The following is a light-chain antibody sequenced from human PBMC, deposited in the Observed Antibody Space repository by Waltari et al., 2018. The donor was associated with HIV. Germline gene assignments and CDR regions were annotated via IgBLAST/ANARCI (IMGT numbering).Light chain of an antibody. V-gene: IGKV3-15*01. CDR3: QQYNSWPLT. CDR1: QSVSTN. CDR2: GAS. Sequence: ETVITQYPGALSVSPGARVTLSCRAIQSVSTNLAWYQQKPGPPPRLLIYGASARATDGPARFSGSGSGTEFNLTIAALRSEDLAVYFCQQYNSWPLTFGPGSKVNIK. J-gene: IGKJ3*01.